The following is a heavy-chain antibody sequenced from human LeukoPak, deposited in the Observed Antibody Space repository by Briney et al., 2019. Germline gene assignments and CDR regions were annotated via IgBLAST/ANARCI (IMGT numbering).Heavy chain of an antibody. Sequence: SETLSLTCTVSGGSISSSSYYWGWIRQPPGKGLEWIGSIYYSGSTNNNPSLKSRVTISVDTSKNQFSLRLSSVTAADTASYYCARGYAYGPNYYFDYWGQGTLVTVSS. J-gene: IGHJ4*02. V-gene: IGHV4-39*07. CDR2: IYYSGST. CDR3: ARGYAYGPNYYFDY. D-gene: IGHD5-18*01. CDR1: GGSISSSSYY.